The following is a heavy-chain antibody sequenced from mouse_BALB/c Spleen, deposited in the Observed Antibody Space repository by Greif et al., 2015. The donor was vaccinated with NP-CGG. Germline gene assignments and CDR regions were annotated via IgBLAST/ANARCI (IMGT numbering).Heavy chain of an antibody. Sequence: VKLVESGPGLVAPSQSLSITCTVSGFSLTSYGVHWVRQPPGKGLEWLGVIWAGGSTNYNSALMSRLSISKDNSKSQVFLKMNSLQTDDTAMYYCARDGGNWDVRFAYWGQGTLVTVSA. CDR2: IWAGGST. D-gene: IGHD4-1*02. V-gene: IGHV2-9*02. J-gene: IGHJ3*01. CDR3: ARDGGNWDVRFAY. CDR1: GFSLTSYG.